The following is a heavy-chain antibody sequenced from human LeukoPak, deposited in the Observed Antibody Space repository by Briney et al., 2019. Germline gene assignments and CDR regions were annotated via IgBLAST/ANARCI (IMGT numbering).Heavy chain of an antibody. D-gene: IGHD4-17*01. CDR3: ASGPTAVTRSY. V-gene: IGHV3-53*01. CDR2: IYGGGIT. CDR1: GFTVSSSY. J-gene: IGHJ4*02. Sequence: PGGSLRLSCAASGFTVSSSYMSWVRQAPGKGLEWVSIIYGGGITYYADSVKGRFTMSRDNSKNMLYLQMHSLRAEDTAVYYCASGPTAVTRSYWGRGTLVTVSS.